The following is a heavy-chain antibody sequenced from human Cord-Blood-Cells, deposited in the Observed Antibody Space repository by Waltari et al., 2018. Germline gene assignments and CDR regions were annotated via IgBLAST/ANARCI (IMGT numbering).Heavy chain of an antibody. Sequence: EVQLVASGGGLVQPGGSLRLSCTASGLRFSDNYMDWVRQPPGAALEWVGRTRNKANSSTTEYAASVKGRFTISRDDSKNSLYLQMNSLKTEDTAVYYCARVEMYYDFWSGYAFDIWGQGTMVTVSS. J-gene: IGHJ3*02. V-gene: IGHV3-72*01. CDR2: TRNKANSSTT. CDR3: ARVEMYYDFWSGYAFDI. D-gene: IGHD3-3*01. CDR1: GLRFSDNY.